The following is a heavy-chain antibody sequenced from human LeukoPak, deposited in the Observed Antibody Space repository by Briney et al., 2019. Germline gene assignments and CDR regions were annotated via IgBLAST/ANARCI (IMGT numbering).Heavy chain of an antibody. CDR1: GGSFSGYY. D-gene: IGHD1-26*01. J-gene: IGHJ4*02. CDR3: ARGIVGATY. V-gene: IGHV4-34*01. CDR2: INHSGST. Sequence: SETLSLTCAVYGGSFSGYYWSWIRRPPGKGLEWIGEINHSGSTNYNPSLKSRVTISVDTSKNQFSLKLSSVTAADTAVYYCARGIVGATYWGQGTLVTVSS.